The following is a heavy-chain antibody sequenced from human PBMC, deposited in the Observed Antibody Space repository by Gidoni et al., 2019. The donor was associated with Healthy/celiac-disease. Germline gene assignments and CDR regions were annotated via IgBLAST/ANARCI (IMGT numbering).Heavy chain of an antibody. D-gene: IGHD2-2*03. CDR1: GFTFSSYS. Sequence: EVQLVESGGGLVKPGGSLRLSCAASGFTFSSYSMNWVRQAPGKGLEWVSSISSSSSYIYYADSVKGRFTISRDNAKNSLYLQMNSLRAEDTAVYYCARAVLDIVVVPAAMPFNYYYYGMDVWGQGTTVTVSS. V-gene: IGHV3-21*01. CDR2: ISSSSSYI. J-gene: IGHJ6*02. CDR3: ARAVLDIVVVPAAMPFNYYYYGMDV.